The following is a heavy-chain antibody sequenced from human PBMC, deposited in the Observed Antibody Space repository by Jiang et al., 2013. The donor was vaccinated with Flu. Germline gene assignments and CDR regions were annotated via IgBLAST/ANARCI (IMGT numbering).Heavy chain of an antibody. CDR1: GFSFNNTGTR. D-gene: IGHD4/OR15-4a*01. Sequence: TLTCTFSGFSFNNTGTRVSWIRQPPGKALEWLARIDWDDHKFYSRSLRTRLTISKDTSKNQVVLIMTNMDPVDTATYYCARGKFDYGYYFDYWGQGTLVTVSS. CDR2: IDWDDHK. V-gene: IGHV2-70*04. J-gene: IGHJ4*02. CDR3: ARGKFDYGYYFDY.